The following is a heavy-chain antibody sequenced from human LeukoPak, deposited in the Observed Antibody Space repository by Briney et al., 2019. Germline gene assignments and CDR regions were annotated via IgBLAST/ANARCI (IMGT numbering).Heavy chain of an antibody. CDR3: AREDTFYLADGHYYYYMDV. V-gene: IGHV1-2*02. J-gene: IGHJ6*03. CDR2: INPNSGGT. Sequence: ASVKVSCKASGYTFTGYYMHWVRQAPGQGLEWMGWINPNSGGTNYAQKFQGRVTMTRDTSISTAYMELSSLRPEDMAVYYCAREDTFYLADGHYYYYMDVWGKGTTVTVSS. D-gene: IGHD3-16*01. CDR1: GYTFTGYY.